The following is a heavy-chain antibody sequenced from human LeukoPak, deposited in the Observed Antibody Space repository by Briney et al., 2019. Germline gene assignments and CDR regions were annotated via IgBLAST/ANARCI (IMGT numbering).Heavy chain of an antibody. CDR1: GFTFSSYS. CDR2: ISSSSSYI. J-gene: IGHJ3*02. Sequence: GGSLRLSCAASGFTFSSYSMNRVRQAPGKGLEWVSSISSSSSYIYYADSVKGRFTISRDNAKNSLYLQMNSLRAEDTAVYYCARVQGYCSSTSCQMGAFDIWGQGTMVTVSS. D-gene: IGHD2-2*01. CDR3: ARVQGYCSSTSCQMGAFDI. V-gene: IGHV3-21*01.